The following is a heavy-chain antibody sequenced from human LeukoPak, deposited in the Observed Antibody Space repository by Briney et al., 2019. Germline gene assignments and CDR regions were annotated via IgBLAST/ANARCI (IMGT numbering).Heavy chain of an antibody. V-gene: IGHV1-69*05. CDR3: ARLIVGATTGWYFDL. CDR1: GGTFSSYA. J-gene: IGHJ2*01. Sequence: SVKVSCKASGGTFSSYAISWVRQAPGQGLEWMGGIIPIFGTANYAQKFQGRVTITTDESTSTAYMELSSLRSEDTAVYYCARLIVGATTGWYFDLWGCGTLVTVSS. CDR2: IIPIFGTA. D-gene: IGHD1-26*01.